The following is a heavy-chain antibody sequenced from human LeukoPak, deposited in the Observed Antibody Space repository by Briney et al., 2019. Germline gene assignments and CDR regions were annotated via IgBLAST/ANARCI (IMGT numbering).Heavy chain of an antibody. CDR1: GGSFSGYY. CDR3: ARAYGSWFGELLLDY. J-gene: IGHJ4*02. CDR2: INHSGST. V-gene: IGHV4-34*01. D-gene: IGHD3-10*01. Sequence: SETLSLTCAVYGGSFSGYYWSWIRQPPGKGLEWIGEINHSGSTNYNPSLKSRVTISVDTSKNQFSLKLSSVTAADTAVYYCARAYGSWFGELLLDYWGQGTLVTVSS.